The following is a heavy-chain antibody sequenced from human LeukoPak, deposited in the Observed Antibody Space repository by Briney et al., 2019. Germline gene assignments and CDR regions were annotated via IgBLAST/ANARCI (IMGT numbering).Heavy chain of an antibody. CDR2: ISGSGDNT. CDR1: GFAFSGFD. D-gene: IGHD4-17*01. J-gene: IGHJ4*02. CDR3: ARGRGGDYVPSRFDY. Sequence: GGALRLSCSGSGFAFSGFDTGWVRQAPGKGLEWVSSISGSGDNTYYADSVDGRFIVSRDNTKNTLYLQMNSLRAEDTALYYCARGRGGDYVPSRFDYWGQGTLVTVSS. V-gene: IGHV3-23*01.